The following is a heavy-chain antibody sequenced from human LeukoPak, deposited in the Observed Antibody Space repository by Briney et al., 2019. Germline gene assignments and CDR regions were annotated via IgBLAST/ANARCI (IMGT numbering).Heavy chain of an antibody. CDR2: ISSSSSYI. V-gene: IGHV3-21*04. Sequence: PGGSLRLSCAASGFTFSSYSMNWVRQAPGKGLEWVSSISSSSSYIYYADSVKGRFTISRDNAKNSLYLQMNRLRAEDTAVYYCAKDLRGITAGLDYWGQGTLVTVSS. D-gene: IGHD6-13*01. J-gene: IGHJ4*02. CDR1: GFTFSSYS. CDR3: AKDLRGITAGLDY.